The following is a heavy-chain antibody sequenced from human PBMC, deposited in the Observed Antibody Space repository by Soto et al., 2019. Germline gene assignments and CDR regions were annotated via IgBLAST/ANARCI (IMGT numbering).Heavy chain of an antibody. CDR1: GFTFIRAS. CDR3: ARVAY. Sequence: GGSLRPSCEASGFTFIRASMNLVRQVPGKGLEWVASISSGSSDTWYADSVKGRFIISRDNAQNSLFLQMNTLRPEDTAMYYCARVAYWGPGTQVTVSS. J-gene: IGHJ4*02. CDR2: ISSGSSDT. V-gene: IGHV3-21*01.